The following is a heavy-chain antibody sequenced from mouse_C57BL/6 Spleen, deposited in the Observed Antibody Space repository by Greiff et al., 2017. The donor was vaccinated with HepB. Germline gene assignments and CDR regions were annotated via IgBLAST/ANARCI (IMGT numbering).Heavy chain of an antibody. D-gene: IGHD2-3*01. CDR1: GYSITSGYD. CDR3: ARDDGYYLFAY. V-gene: IGHV3-1*01. CDR2: ISYSGRT. J-gene: IGHJ3*01. Sequence: EVKLQESGPGMVKPSQSLSLTCTVTGYSITSGYDWHWIRHFPGNKLEWMGYISYSGRTNYNPSLKSRISITHDTSKNHFFLKLNSVTTEDTATYYCARDDGYYLFAYWGQGTLVTVSA.